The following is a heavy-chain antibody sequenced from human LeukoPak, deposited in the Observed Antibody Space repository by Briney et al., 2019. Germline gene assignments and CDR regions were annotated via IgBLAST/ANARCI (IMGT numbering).Heavy chain of an antibody. V-gene: IGHV4-4*07. J-gene: IGHJ4*02. CDR3: ARGITKYYYDSSGFFDY. D-gene: IGHD3-22*01. CDR1: GGSLSSYY. CDR2: IYTSGST. Sequence: SETLSLTCTVSGGSLSSYYWSWIRQPAGKGLEWIGRIYTSGSTNYNPSLKSRVTMSVDTSKNQFSLKLSSVTAADTAVYYCARGITKYYYDSSGFFDYWGQGTLVTVSS.